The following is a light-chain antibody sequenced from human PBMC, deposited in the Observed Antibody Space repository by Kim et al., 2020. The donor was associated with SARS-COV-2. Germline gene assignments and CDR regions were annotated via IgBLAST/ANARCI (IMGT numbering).Light chain of an antibody. CDR1: DLGSRG. CDR2: FDS. V-gene: IGLV3-21*04. Sequence: SYELTQPPSVSVAPGETATITCGGDDLGSRGVHWYQQKAGQAPVLVISFDSDRTSGTPERFSGSNSGNTATLTIGRVEAGDAAAYYCQVWDGDFDDEGVVFGGGTQLTVL. J-gene: IGLJ3*02. CDR3: QVWDGDFDDEGVV.